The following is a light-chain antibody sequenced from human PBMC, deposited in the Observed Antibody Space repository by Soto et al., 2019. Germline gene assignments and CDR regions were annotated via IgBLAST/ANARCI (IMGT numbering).Light chain of an antibody. V-gene: IGLV2-14*01. J-gene: IGLJ1*01. CDR2: QVT. CDR3: SSYTASSNYV. CDR1: SSDLAIYNY. Sequence: PAWVSGSPGRSITISWTGTSSDLAIYNYVSWYQQHPGKAPKLMIYQVTNRPSGVSNRFSGSRSGNTASLTISGLQAEDEADYYCSSYTASSNYVFGTGTNVTVL.